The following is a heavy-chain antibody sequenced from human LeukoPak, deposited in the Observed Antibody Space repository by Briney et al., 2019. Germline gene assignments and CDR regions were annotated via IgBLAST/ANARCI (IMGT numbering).Heavy chain of an antibody. Sequence: GGSLRLSCSASGFTFSTHGMNWVRQAPGRGLEWVSGIRGNGITTYHADSAKGRFTISRDNSKNTVYLQMNSLRAEDTAIYYCAKDDRWLQYNDWGQGTLVTVSS. CDR2: IRGNGITT. V-gene: IGHV3-23*01. CDR3: AKDDRWLQYND. D-gene: IGHD5-24*01. CDR1: GFTFSTHG. J-gene: IGHJ4*02.